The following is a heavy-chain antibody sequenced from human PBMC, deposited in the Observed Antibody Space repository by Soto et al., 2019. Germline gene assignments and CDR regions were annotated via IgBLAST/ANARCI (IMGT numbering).Heavy chain of an antibody. J-gene: IGHJ3*02. CDR2: ISGNGYTT. CDR3: AKGVEHSTADAFET. CDR1: GFTFTTSS. Sequence: EVQLLEAGGDLVQPGGSLRLTCAVSGFTFTTSSINWVRQAPGKGLEWVSSISGNGYTTYYADSVTGRFTISTDNSKSTVFLQMNSLRVEDTALYYCAKGVEHSTADAFETWGQGTMVTVSS. V-gene: IGHV3-23*01. D-gene: IGHD5-18*01.